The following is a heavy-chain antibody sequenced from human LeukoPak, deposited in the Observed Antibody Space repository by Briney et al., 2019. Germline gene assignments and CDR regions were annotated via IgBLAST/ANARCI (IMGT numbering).Heavy chain of an antibody. CDR1: GFTFSTYG. CDR3: ARDGTYYYDSSGYYAEYFQY. V-gene: IGHV3-33*01. Sequence: GRSLRLSCAASGFTFSTYGMHWVRQAPGKGLEWVAVIWYDGSNKYYADSVKGRFTISRDNSKNTLYLQMNSLRAEDTAVYYCARDGTYYYDSSGYYAEYFQYWGQGTLVTVSS. D-gene: IGHD3-22*01. CDR2: IWYDGSNK. J-gene: IGHJ1*01.